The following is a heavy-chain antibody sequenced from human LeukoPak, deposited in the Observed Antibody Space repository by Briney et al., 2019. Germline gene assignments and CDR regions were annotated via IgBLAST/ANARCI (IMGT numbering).Heavy chain of an antibody. CDR1: GYSISNSNW. Sequence: SETLSLTCAVSGYSISNSNWWSWVRQPPGKGLEWIGEIYHSGSTNYNPSLKSRATISLDKSKNQFSLRLSSVNAADTAVYYCARGDGSCTGTSCYEIDYWGQGTLVTVSS. J-gene: IGHJ4*02. CDR2: IYHSGST. D-gene: IGHD2-2*01. V-gene: IGHV4-4*02. CDR3: ARGDGSCTGTSCYEIDY.